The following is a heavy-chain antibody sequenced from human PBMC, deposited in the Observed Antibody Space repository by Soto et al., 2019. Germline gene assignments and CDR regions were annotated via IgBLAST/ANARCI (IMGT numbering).Heavy chain of an antibody. Sequence: QVQLVESGGGVVQPGRSLRLSCAASGFTFSSYGMHWVRQAPGKGLEWVAVIWYDGSNKYYADSVKGRFTISRDNSKNTLYLQMNSLRAEDTAVYYCARGREYSSSPDYFDYWGQGTLVTVSS. CDR3: ARGREYSSSPDYFDY. D-gene: IGHD6-6*01. V-gene: IGHV3-33*01. CDR1: GFTFSSYG. CDR2: IWYDGSNK. J-gene: IGHJ4*02.